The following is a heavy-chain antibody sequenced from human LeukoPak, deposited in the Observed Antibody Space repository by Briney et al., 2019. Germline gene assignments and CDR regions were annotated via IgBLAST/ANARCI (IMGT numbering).Heavy chain of an antibody. CDR2: IIPILGIA. J-gene: IGHJ4*02. CDR3: ARDFGLWSGYYG. Sequence: ASVKVSCKASDYTFNNYGITWVRQAPGQGLEWMGRIIPILGIANYAQKFQGRVTITADKSTSTAYMELSSLRSEDTAVYYCARDFGLWSGYYGWGQGTLVTVSS. V-gene: IGHV1-69*04. D-gene: IGHD3-3*01. CDR1: DYTFNNYG.